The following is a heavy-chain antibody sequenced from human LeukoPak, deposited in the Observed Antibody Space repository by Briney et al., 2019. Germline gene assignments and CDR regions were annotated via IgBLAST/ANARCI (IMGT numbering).Heavy chain of an antibody. J-gene: IGHJ5*02. V-gene: IGHV4-59*01. CDR2: ISYSGST. D-gene: IGHD3-22*01. Sequence: PSEPLSLTCTVSGASIRTFYWTWIRQPPGKGLEWIAYISYSGSTTYNPSLKSRVTISLDTSKNQFSLNLNSLTAADTAVYYCARGIGNSRGTRFDPWGQGTLVTVSS. CDR1: GASIRTFY. CDR3: ARGIGNSRGTRFDP.